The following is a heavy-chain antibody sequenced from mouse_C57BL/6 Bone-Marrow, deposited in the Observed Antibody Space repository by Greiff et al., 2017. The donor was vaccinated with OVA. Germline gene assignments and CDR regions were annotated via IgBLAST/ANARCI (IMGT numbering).Heavy chain of an antibody. Sequence: VQLQQPGAELVKPGASVKLSCKASGYTFTSYWMHWVKQRPGQGLEWIGMIHPNSGSTNYNEKFKSKATLTVDKSSSTAYMQLSSLTSEDSAVYYCARCYYYGRSYVGFAYWGQGTLVTVSA. D-gene: IGHD1-1*01. CDR1: GYTFTSYW. V-gene: IGHV1-64*01. CDR3: ARCYYYGRSYVGFAY. CDR2: IHPNSGST. J-gene: IGHJ3*01.